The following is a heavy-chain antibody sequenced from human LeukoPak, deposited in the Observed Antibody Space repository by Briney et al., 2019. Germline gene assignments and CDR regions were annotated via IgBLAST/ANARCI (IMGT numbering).Heavy chain of an antibody. CDR3: ANSFGELFSDY. CDR2: ISSSSSTI. D-gene: IGHD3-10*01. J-gene: IGHJ4*02. CDR1: GFTFSSYS. Sequence: PGGSLRLSCAASGFTFSSYSMNWVRQAPGKGLEWVSYISSSSSTIYYADSVKGRFTISRDNAKNSLYLQMNSLRAEDTAVYYCANSFGELFSDYWGQGTLVTVSS. V-gene: IGHV3-48*04.